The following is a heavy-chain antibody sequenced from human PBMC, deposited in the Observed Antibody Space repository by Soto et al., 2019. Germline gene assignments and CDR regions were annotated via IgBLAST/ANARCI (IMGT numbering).Heavy chain of an antibody. CDR1: GGTFSSYA. V-gene: IGHV1-69*12. CDR3: ARGGSRGWSRSDY. D-gene: IGHD6-19*01. CDR2: IIPIFGTT. J-gene: IGHJ4*02. Sequence: QVQLVQSGAEVKKPGSSVKVSCKASGGTFSSYAISWVRQAPGQGLEWRGGIIPIFGTTNYAQKFQGRVTITGDDSTRTAYRELSSLRSEDTAVYYCARGGSRGWSRSDYWGQGTLVTVSS.